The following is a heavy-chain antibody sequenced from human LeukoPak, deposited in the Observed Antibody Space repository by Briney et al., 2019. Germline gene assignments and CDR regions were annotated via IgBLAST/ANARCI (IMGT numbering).Heavy chain of an antibody. CDR3: ANAIHSKAVALPFDY. Sequence: GGSLRLSCAASGFTFSNSAMNWVRQAPGRGLEWVSVIGASDGGTYYAVSVKGRFTISRDNSKNTLYLQINSLRAEDTAVYYCANAIHSKAVALPFDYWGQGTLVTVSS. J-gene: IGHJ4*02. V-gene: IGHV3-23*01. D-gene: IGHD6-19*01. CDR1: GFTFSNSA. CDR2: IGASDGGT.